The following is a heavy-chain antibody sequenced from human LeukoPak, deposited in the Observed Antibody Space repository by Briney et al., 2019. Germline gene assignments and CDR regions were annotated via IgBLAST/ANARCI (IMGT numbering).Heavy chain of an antibody. CDR1: GFTFSSYS. CDR2: ISSSSSYI. J-gene: IGHJ4*02. V-gene: IGHV3-21*01. CDR3: ASSSGYYSELY. D-gene: IGHD3-22*01. Sequence: GGSLRLSCAASGFTFSSYSMNWVRQAPGKGLEWVSSISSSSSYINYAASVKGRFSISRDNVKNSLYLQMNSLRAEDTAVYYCASSSGYYSELYWGQGTLVTVSS.